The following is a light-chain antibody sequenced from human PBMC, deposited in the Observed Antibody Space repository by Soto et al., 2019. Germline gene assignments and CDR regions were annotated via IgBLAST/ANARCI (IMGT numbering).Light chain of an antibody. V-gene: IGKV1-5*03. CDR2: KAS. CDR3: QQYKSHWT. Sequence: DIQLTQSPSTLSASVGDRVTITCRASQSISSWLAWYQQKPGKAPKILISKASNLESGVPATFSGSGSGTDFPLTTSRLQPEDFATYYGQQYKSHWTFVHGTKVEI. CDR1: QSISSW. J-gene: IGKJ1*01.